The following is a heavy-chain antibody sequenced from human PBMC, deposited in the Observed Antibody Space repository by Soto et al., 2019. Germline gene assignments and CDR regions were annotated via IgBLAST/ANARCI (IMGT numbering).Heavy chain of an antibody. J-gene: IGHJ4*02. Sequence: GGSLRLSCAASGFTFSSYGMHWVRQAPGKGLEWVAVISYDGSNKYYADSVKGRFTISRDNSKNTLYLQMNSLRVEDTAVYYCATRLDYWGQGTLVTVSS. CDR3: ATRLDY. V-gene: IGHV3-30*03. CDR1: GFTFSSYG. CDR2: ISYDGSNK.